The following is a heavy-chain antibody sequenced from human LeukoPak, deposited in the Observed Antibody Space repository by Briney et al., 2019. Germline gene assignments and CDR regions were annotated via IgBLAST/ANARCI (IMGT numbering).Heavy chain of an antibody. D-gene: IGHD2-2*01. CDR2: IKQDGSNK. CDR1: GFTVSSNY. Sequence: PGGSLRLSCAASGFTVSSNYMSWVRQAPGKGLEWVANIKQDGSNKYYADSVKGRFTISRDNSKNTLYLQMNSLRAEDTAVYYCARGEGSTSWPPWNYYYYMDVWGKGTTVTVSS. CDR3: ARGEGSTSWPPWNYYYYMDV. V-gene: IGHV3-7*01. J-gene: IGHJ6*03.